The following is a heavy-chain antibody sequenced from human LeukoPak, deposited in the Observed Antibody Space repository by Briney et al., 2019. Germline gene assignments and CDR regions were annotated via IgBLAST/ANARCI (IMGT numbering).Heavy chain of an antibody. CDR1: GYTFTSYG. CDR3: ARDRRLGYSSGWYGDNYYYYGMDV. D-gene: IGHD6-19*01. V-gene: IGHV1-18*01. J-gene: IGHJ6*02. Sequence: ASVKVSCKASGYTFTSYGISWVRQAPGQGLEWMGWISAYNGNTNYAQKLQGRVTMTTDTSTSTAYMELRSLRSDDTAVYYCARDRRLGYSSGWYGDNYYYYGMDVWGQGTTVTVSS. CDR2: ISAYNGNT.